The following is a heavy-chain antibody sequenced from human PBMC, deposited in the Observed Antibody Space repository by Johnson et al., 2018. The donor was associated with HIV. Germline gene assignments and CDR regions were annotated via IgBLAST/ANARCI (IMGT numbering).Heavy chain of an antibody. V-gene: IGHV3-30*02. CDR2: IRYDGSNK. D-gene: IGHD3-3*01. CDR1: GFTFSSYG. CDR3: ARDRVPDAFDI. J-gene: IGHJ3*02. Sequence: VQLVESGGGVVQPGGSLRLSCAASGFTFSSYGMHWVRQVPGKGLEWVAFIRYDGSNKYYAESVKGRFTISRDNFKNTLYLQMNSLRAEDTAVYYCARDRVPDAFDIWGQGTMVTVSS.